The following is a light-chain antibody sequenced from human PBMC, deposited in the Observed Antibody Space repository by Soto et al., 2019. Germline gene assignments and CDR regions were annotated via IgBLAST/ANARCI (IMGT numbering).Light chain of an antibody. V-gene: IGLV1-44*01. CDR3: ASWDGGLDNYV. Sequence: QSVLTQSPSASGTPGQRVTISCSGRKSNIGSTTVSWYQQLPRTAPKLLIYSNNQRPSGVPDRFSGSKSGSSASLAISGLQSEDEADYYCASWDGGLDNYVLGNGTKVT. CDR2: SNN. CDR1: KSNIGSTT. J-gene: IGLJ1*01.